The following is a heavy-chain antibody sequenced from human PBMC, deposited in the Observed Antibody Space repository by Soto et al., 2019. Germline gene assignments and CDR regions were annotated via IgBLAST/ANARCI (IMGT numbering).Heavy chain of an antibody. J-gene: IGHJ6*02. V-gene: IGHV3-74*03. CDR3: AKGHDFWSSYSYYYGMYV. Sequence: PGGSLRLSCEASGLTFRRYWMHWVRQVPGKGLVWVSSINSDGTSSTYADSVKGRFTISRDNSKNTLYLQMNSLRADDAAVYFCAKGHDFWSSYSYYYGMYVWGQGTTVTVSS. CDR2: INSDGTSS. CDR1: GLTFRRYW. D-gene: IGHD3-3*01.